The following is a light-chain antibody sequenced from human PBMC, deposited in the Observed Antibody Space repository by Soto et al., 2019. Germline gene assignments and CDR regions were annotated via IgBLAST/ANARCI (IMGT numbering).Light chain of an antibody. Sequence: EIVLTQSPATLSLSPGERATLSCRASQSVSNFLAWYQQKPGQAPRLLIYDASSRATGIPARFSGSGSGTEFTLTISSLEPGDFAVYYCQQRSIWPTFGQGTRLEIK. J-gene: IGKJ5*01. V-gene: IGKV3-11*01. CDR1: QSVSNF. CDR2: DAS. CDR3: QQRSIWPT.